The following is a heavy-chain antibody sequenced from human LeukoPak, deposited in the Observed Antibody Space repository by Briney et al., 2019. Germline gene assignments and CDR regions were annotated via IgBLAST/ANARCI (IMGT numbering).Heavy chain of an antibody. CDR3: TRTYYYDSSGYFRTTPGYNWFDP. CDR2: IYSVGNT. V-gene: IGHV4-39*07. CDR1: GGSINSYY. J-gene: IGHJ5*02. Sequence: SETLSLTCTVSGGSINSYYWGWIRQPPGKGLEWIGSIYSVGNTYYNPSLKSRVTISLDTSKNQFSLKLSSVTAADTAVYYCTRTYYYDSSGYFRTTPGYNWFDPWGQGTLVTVSS. D-gene: IGHD3-22*01.